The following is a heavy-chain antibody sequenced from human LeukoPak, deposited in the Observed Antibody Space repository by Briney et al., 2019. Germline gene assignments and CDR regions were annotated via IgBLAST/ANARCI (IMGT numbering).Heavy chain of an antibody. Sequence: PGGSLRLPCAASGFTFSSYEMIWVRQAPRKGLEWVSYISSSGSTIYYSDSVKGRFTISRDNANNSLYLQMNSLRAEDTAVYYCARGGVFDVWGQGTMVTVAS. D-gene: IGHD3-10*01. CDR1: GFTFSSYE. V-gene: IGHV3-48*03. CDR3: ARGGVFDV. J-gene: IGHJ3*01. CDR2: ISSSGSTI.